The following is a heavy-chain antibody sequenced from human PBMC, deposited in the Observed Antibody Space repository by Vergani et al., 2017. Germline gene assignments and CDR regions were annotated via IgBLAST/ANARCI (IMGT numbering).Heavy chain of an antibody. CDR3: ASSSGAGYYYYGMDV. V-gene: IGHV4-30-4*08. CDR2: IYYSGST. Sequence: QVQLQESGPGLVKPSQTLSLTCTVSGGSISSGDYYWSWIRQPPGKGLEWIGYIYYSGSTYYNPSLKSRVTISVDTSKNQFSLKLSSVTAADTAVYYCASSSGAGYYYYGMDVWGQGTTVTVSS. CDR1: GGSISSGDYY. D-gene: IGHD6-6*01. J-gene: IGHJ6*02.